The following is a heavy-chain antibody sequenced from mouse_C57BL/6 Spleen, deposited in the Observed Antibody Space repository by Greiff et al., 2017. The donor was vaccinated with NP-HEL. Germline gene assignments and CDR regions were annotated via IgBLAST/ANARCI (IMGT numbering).Heavy chain of an antibody. CDR3: ARIYYDYGYAMDY. CDR1: GYSITSGYD. J-gene: IGHJ4*01. V-gene: IGHV3-1*01. D-gene: IGHD2-4*01. Sequence: VQLKESGPGMVKPSQSLSLTCTVTGYSITSGYDWHWIRHFPGNKLEWMGYISYSGSTNYNPSLKSRISITHDTSKNHFFLKLNSVTTEDTATYYCARIYYDYGYAMDYWGQGTSVTVSS. CDR2: ISYSGST.